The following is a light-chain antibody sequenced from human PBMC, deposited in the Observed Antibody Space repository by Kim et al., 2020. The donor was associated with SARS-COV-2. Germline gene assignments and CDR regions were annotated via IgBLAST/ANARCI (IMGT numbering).Light chain of an antibody. V-gene: IGLV3-1*01. CDR3: QAWDSRTLL. CDR2: QDS. CDR1: KLGDKY. J-gene: IGLJ3*02. Sequence: SYELTQPPSVSVSPGQTASITCSGDKLGDKYACWYQQKPGQSPVLVIYQDSKRPSGIPERFSGSNSGNTATLTISGTQAMDEADYYCQAWDSRTLLFCGG.